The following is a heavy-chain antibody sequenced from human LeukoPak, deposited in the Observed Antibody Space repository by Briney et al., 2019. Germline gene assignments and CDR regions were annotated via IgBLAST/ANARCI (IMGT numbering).Heavy chain of an antibody. V-gene: IGHV1-2*06. CDR2: INPNSGGT. D-gene: IGHD2-2*01. Sequence: ASVKVSCKASGYTFTGYYMHWVRQAPGQGLEWMGRINPNSGGTNYTQKFQGRVTMTRDTSISTAYMELSRLKSDDTAVYYCAREKVRQSGMDVWGQGTTVTVSS. CDR1: GYTFTGYY. J-gene: IGHJ6*02. CDR3: AREKVRQSGMDV.